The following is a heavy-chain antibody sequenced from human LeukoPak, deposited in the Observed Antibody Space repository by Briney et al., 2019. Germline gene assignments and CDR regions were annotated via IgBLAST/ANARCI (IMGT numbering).Heavy chain of an antibody. CDR1: GDSVSSNSAA. J-gene: IGHJ4*02. Sequence: ASQTLSVTCAISGDSVSSNSAACNSVRQSPSRGLGWLGRTYYRSKWYNDYAMSLKSRITINPDTSKNQFSLQLNSVTPEDTAVYYCARGTGYYFAYWGQGTLVTVSS. CDR3: ARGTGYYFAY. V-gene: IGHV6-1*01. CDR2: TYYRSKWYN. D-gene: IGHD1-14*01.